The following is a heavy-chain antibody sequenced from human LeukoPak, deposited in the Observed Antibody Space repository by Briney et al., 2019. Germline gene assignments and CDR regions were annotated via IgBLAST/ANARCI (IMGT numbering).Heavy chain of an antibody. V-gene: IGHV3-48*03. CDR2: ISSSGLTM. Sequence: GGSLRLSCAASGFTFSNYEMNWVRQAQGRGLEWVSYISSSGLTMYYADSVKGRFTTSRDNAKNSLYLQMNSLRAEDTGVYYCARRTTGDDYWGQGTLVTVSS. CDR1: GFTFSNYE. J-gene: IGHJ4*02. CDR3: ARRTTGDDY. D-gene: IGHD4-17*01.